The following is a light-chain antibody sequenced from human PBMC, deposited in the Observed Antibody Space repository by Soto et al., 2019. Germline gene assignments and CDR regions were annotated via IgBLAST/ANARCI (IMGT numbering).Light chain of an antibody. CDR3: SSYAGSYTGV. CDR1: SSDVGGYDY. J-gene: IGLJ2*01. CDR2: DVT. Sequence: QSALTQPRSVAGSPEQSVTITCTGTSSDVGGYDYVSWCQQHPGKAPKLIIYDVTKRPSGVPDRFSGSKSGITASLTISGLQAEDEADYYCSSYAGSYTGVFGGGTKVTVL. V-gene: IGLV2-11*01.